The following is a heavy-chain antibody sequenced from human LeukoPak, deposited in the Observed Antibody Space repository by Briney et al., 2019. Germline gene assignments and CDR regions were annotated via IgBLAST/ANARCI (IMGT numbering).Heavy chain of an antibody. CDR1: GFTFSSYR. CDR3: AKDGGGAFDI. J-gene: IGHJ3*02. V-gene: IGHV3-21*01. D-gene: IGHD3-16*01. CDR2: ISSSGTYI. Sequence: GGSLRLSCAASGFTFSSYRMNWVRQAPGKGLEWVSSISSSGTYIYYADSMKDRLTISRDNAKNSLYLQVSSLRAEDTAVYYCAKDGGGAFDIWGQGTMVTVSS.